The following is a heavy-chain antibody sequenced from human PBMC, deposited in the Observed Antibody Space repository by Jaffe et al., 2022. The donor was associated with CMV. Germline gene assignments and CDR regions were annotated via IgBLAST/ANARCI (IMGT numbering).Heavy chain of an antibody. CDR1: GGSISSSSYY. V-gene: IGHV4-39*01. CDR2: IYYSGST. CDR3: ASLTTVTTLFAFDY. D-gene: IGHD4-17*01. J-gene: IGHJ4*02. Sequence: QLQLQESGPGLVKPSETLSLTCTVSGGSISSSSYYWGWIRQPPGKGLEWIGSIYYSGSTYYNPSLKSRVTISVDTSKNQFSLKLSSVTAADTAVYYCASLTTVTTLFAFDYWGQGTLVTVSS.